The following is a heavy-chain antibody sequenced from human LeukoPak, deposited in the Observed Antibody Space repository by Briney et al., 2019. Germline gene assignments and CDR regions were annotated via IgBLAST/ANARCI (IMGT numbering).Heavy chain of an antibody. Sequence: GGSLRLSCAASGFTFSHYSMNWVRQAPGRGLEWVSYITDSSSTIYYADSVRGRFTISRDNARNSLFLQLNSLRAEDTAVYYCAREYVESSGYEIVYFDYWGLGTLVTVSS. CDR3: AREYVESSGYEIVYFDY. D-gene: IGHD3-22*01. CDR1: GFTFSHYS. J-gene: IGHJ4*02. V-gene: IGHV3-48*04. CDR2: ITDSSSTI.